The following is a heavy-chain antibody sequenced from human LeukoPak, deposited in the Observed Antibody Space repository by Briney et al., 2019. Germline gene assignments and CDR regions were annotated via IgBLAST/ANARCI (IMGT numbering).Heavy chain of an antibody. CDR3: ATVSEY. Sequence: GGSQRLSCAASGFTFNYFCMLWVRQFPGKGLVWVSGINNDGTATYYADSVKGRFTISRDNAKNTVYLQMNGLRAEDTTVYYCATVSEYWGQGTLVTVSS. CDR2: INNDGTAT. J-gene: IGHJ4*02. V-gene: IGHV3-74*01. CDR1: GFTFNYFC.